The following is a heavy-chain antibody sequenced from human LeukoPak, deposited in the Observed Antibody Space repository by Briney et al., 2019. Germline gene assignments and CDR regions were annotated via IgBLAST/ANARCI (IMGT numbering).Heavy chain of an antibody. CDR3: ARDAEYSSGWSRYGWFDP. Sequence: GGSLRLSCAASGFTFSSYWMHWVRQAPGKGLVWVSRINSDGSSTSYADSVKGRFTISRDNAKNTLYLQMNSLRAEDTAVYYCARDAEYSSGWSRYGWFDPWGQGTLVTVPS. CDR2: INSDGSST. V-gene: IGHV3-74*01. D-gene: IGHD6-19*01. J-gene: IGHJ5*02. CDR1: GFTFSSYW.